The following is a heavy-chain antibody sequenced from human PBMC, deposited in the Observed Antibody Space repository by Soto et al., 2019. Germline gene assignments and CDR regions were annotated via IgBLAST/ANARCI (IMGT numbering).Heavy chain of an antibody. CDR1: GGSISSYY. V-gene: IGHV4-59*01. CDR3: ATSNWFDP. J-gene: IGHJ5*02. Sequence: SETLSLTCTVSGGSISSYYCTWIRQPPGKGLEWIGYIYSSGSTNYNPSLKSRVTISVDTSKNQFSLELSSVTAADTAVYYCATSNWFDPWGQGTLVTVSS. CDR2: IYSSGST.